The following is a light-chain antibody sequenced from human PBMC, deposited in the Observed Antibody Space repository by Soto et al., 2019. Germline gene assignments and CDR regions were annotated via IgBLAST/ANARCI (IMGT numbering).Light chain of an antibody. J-gene: IGLJ2*01. CDR3: QTWGTGIHVV. V-gene: IGLV4-69*01. CDR2: LDSDGSH. Sequence: QPVLTQSPSASASLGASVKLTCTLSSGHSSYAIAWHQQQPEKGPRYLMKLDSDGSHTKGDAIPDRFSGSSSGAERYLTIYSLQSGDEADYYCQTWGTGIHVVFGGGTKLTVL. CDR1: SGHSSYA.